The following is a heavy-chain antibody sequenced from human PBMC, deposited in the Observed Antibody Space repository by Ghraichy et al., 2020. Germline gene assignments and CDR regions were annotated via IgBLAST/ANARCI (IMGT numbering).Heavy chain of an antibody. V-gene: IGHV4-34*01. Sequence: SETLSLTCAVNGGSFSDHNWSWIRQPPGRGLEWIGEIHHSGNSNKNPALNSRITMSVDASKNQFSLRLTSVTAADTAVYYCARNTAGSSPYPYYFDYWGQGILVSISS. J-gene: IGHJ4*02. CDR1: GGSFSDHN. D-gene: IGHD6-19*01. CDR2: IHHSGNS. CDR3: ARNTAGSSPYPYYFDY.